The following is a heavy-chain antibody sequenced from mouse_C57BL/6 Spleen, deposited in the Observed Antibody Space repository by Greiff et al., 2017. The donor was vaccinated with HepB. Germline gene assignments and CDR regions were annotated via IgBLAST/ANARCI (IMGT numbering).Heavy chain of an antibody. CDR2: ISYDGSN. D-gene: IGHD2-3*01. J-gene: IGHJ3*01. Sequence: EVQLQESGPGLVKPSQSLSLTCSVTGYSITSGYYWNWIRQFPGNKLEWMGYISYDGSNNYNPSLKNRISITRDTSKNQFFLKLNSVTTEDTATYYCARIDGYYGWVAYWGQGTLVTVSA. CDR3: ARIDGYYGWVAY. CDR1: GYSITSGYY. V-gene: IGHV3-6*01.